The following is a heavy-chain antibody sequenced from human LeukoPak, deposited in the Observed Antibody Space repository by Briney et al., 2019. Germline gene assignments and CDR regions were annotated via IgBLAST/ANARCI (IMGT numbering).Heavy chain of an antibody. Sequence: SETLSLTCTVSGGFVSNRSYYWGWIRQPPGKGLEWIGSIYYSGNTYYNPSLKSRVTISVDTSKNQFSLKLSSVTAADTAVYYCARKSIEVAGRQPYDYWAQGTLVTVSS. CDR3: ARKSIEVAGRQPYDY. CDR1: GGFVSNRSYY. V-gene: IGHV4-39*01. CDR2: IYYSGNT. D-gene: IGHD6-19*01. J-gene: IGHJ4*02.